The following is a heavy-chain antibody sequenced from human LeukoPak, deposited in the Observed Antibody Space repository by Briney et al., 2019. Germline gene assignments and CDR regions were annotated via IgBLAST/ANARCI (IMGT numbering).Heavy chain of an antibody. CDR1: GFTFSSNW. J-gene: IGHJ4*02. CDR2: ISSSSSYI. D-gene: IGHD5-18*01. CDR3: AVTFRRGIQLWLLDY. Sequence: GGSLRLSCAASGFTFSSNWMHWVRQAPGKGLEWVSSISSSSSYIYYADSVKGRFTISRDNAKNSLYLQMNSLRAEDTAVYYCAVTFRRGIQLWLLDYWGQGTLVTVSS. V-gene: IGHV3-21*01.